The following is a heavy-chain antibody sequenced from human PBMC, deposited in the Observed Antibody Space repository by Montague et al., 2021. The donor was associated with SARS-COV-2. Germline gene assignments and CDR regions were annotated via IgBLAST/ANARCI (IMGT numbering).Heavy chain of an antibody. J-gene: IGHJ6*03. Sequence: SETLSLTCAVHGSSFSGYYWNWIRQSPGKGLEWIGEINHGGSTKFSPSLKGRLTISTDTSKNQFSLKLTSVAAADTAVYYCARLRDGVVPSPILGVGPFYSYYYMDVWGRGTLVTVSS. CDR1: GSSFSGYY. CDR3: ARLRDGVVPSPILGVGPFYSYYYMDV. V-gene: IGHV4-34*01. CDR2: INHGGST. D-gene: IGHD3-10*01.